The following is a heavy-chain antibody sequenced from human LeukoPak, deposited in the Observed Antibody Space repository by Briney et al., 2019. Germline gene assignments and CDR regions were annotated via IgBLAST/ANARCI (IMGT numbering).Heavy chain of an antibody. CDR1: GYSISSGHY. V-gene: IGHV4-38-2*02. Sequence: SETLSLTCTVSGYSISSGHYWGWIRHPPGKGLEWIGNIYHSGSTYYKPSLKSRVTISVDTSKNQFSLKLRSVTATDTAVYYCAKSLYNYKSGSYLRPFDSWGQGTLVTVSS. J-gene: IGHJ4*02. CDR2: IYHSGST. D-gene: IGHD3-10*01. CDR3: AKSLYNYKSGSYLRPFDS.